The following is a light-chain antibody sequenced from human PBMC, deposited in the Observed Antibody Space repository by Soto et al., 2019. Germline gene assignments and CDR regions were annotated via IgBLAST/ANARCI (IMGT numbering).Light chain of an antibody. Sequence: EIVMTQSPATLSVSPGERATLSCRASQSVSSNLAWYQQKPGQAPRRLISGASTRATGIPARFSGSGSGTEFTLTISSLQSEDFAVYYCQQYNNWPPLTFGGGTKVDIK. CDR1: QSVSSN. CDR3: QQYNNWPPLT. CDR2: GAS. V-gene: IGKV3-15*01. J-gene: IGKJ4*01.